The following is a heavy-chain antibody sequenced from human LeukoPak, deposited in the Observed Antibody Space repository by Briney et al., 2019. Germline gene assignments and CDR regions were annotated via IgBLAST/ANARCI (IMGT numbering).Heavy chain of an antibody. CDR3: AKDQVIFGVVYGENFDY. CDR2: ISSSGSTI. Sequence: PGGSLRLSCAASGFTFSDYYMSWIRQAPGKGLEWVSYISSSGSTIYYADSVKGRFTISRDNAKNSLYLQMNSLRAEDTAVYYCAKDQVIFGVVYGENFDYWGQGTLVTVFS. J-gene: IGHJ4*02. D-gene: IGHD3-3*01. V-gene: IGHV3-11*01. CDR1: GFTFSDYY.